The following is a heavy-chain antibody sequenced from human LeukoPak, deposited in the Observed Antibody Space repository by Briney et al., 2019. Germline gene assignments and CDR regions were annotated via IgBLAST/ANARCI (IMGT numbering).Heavy chain of an antibody. Sequence: GGSLRLSCAASGFTFSSYSMHWVRQAPGKGLEWVAFIRYDGSNKYYADSVKSRFTISRDNSKNTLYLQMNSLRVEDTAMYYCAKDGGEYFQHWGQGTLVTVSS. J-gene: IGHJ1*01. CDR1: GFTFSSYS. CDR3: AKDGGEYFQH. CDR2: IRYDGSNK. D-gene: IGHD3-16*01. V-gene: IGHV3-30*02.